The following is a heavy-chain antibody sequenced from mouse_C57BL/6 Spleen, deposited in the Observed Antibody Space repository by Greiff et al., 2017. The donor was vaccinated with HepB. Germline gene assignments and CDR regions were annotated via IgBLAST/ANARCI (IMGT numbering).Heavy chain of an antibody. CDR2: IRSKSSNYAT. D-gene: IGHD1-1*01. Sequence: EVKLVESGGGLVQPKGSLKLSCAASGFTFNTYAMHWVRQAPGKGLEWVARIRSKSSNYATYYADSVKDRFTISRDDSQSMLYLQMNNLKTEDTAMYYCVRGHYYGSSHYYAMDYWGQGTSVTVSS. CDR1: GFTFNTYA. V-gene: IGHV10-3*01. J-gene: IGHJ4*01. CDR3: VRGHYYGSSHYYAMDY.